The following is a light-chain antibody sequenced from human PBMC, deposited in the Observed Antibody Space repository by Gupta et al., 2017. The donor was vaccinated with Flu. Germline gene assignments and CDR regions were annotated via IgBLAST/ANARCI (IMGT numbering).Light chain of an antibody. V-gene: IGKV3-20*01. J-gene: IGKJ2*03. CDR1: QSIASNY. CDR2: DAS. Sequence: EIVLTQSPATLSLSPGERATLSCRASQSIASNYLAWYQQKPGQAPTVLFYDASRRATGIPDSFSGSGSGTDFTLTIRRLEPEDFAVYYCQQYGSSTYSFGQGTKLEIK. CDR3: QQYGSSTYS.